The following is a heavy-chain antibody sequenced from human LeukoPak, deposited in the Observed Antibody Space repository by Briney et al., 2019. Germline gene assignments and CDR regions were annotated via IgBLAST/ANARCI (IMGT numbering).Heavy chain of an antibody. V-gene: IGHV4-34*01. CDR2: INHSGST. CDR1: GGSFSGYY. D-gene: IGHD1-26*01. Sequence: SETLSLTCAVYGGSFSGYYWSWIRQPPGKGLEWIGEINHSGSTNYNPSLKSRVTISVDTSKNQFSLKLSSVTAADTAVYYCARERVPGKVGAIVLDYWGQGTLVTVSS. J-gene: IGHJ4*02. CDR3: ARERVPGKVGAIVLDY.